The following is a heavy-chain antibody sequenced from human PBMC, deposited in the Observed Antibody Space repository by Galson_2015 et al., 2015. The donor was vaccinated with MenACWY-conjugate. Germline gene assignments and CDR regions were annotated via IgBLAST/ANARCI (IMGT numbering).Heavy chain of an antibody. J-gene: IGHJ4*02. V-gene: IGHV3-74*01. D-gene: IGHD1-26*01. CDR1: GFIFNTYW. CDR3: AKTRGASFYFNS. CDR2: INPGGSST. Sequence: SLRLSCAASGFIFNTYWMHWVRQAPGKGLVWVSRINPGGSSTTYADSVKDRFTISRDNAENTLYLQMNSLRPEDTAVFYCAKTRGASFYFNSCGQGTLVTVSS.